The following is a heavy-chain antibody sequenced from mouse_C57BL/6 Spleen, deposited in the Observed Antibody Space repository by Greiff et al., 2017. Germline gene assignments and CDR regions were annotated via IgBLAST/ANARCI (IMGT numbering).Heavy chain of an antibody. J-gene: IGHJ2*01. CDR2: IRTNANGYTT. D-gene: IGHD2-1*01. V-gene: IGHV7-3*01. CDR3: ARWSRDDGNCFDD. Sequence: EVQVVESGGGLVLPGGSLSLSCAASGFTFTDYYMSWVRQPPGQALEWLGFIRTNANGYTTEYSASVKGRFTISRANSQRILYLQMKDLRAEDSETYDGARWSRDDGNCFDDWGQGTTLTVSS. CDR1: GFTFTDYY.